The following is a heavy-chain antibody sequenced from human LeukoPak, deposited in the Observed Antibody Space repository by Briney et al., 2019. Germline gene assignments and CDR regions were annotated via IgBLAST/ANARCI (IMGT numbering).Heavy chain of an antibody. CDR2: IIPIFGTA. CDR3: ASHSVGYSSSWDYFDY. V-gene: IGHV1-69*13. D-gene: IGHD6-13*01. CDR1: GGTISSYA. Sequence: GASVKVSCKASGGTISSYAVSWVRQAPGQGLEWMGGIIPIFGTANYAQKFQGRVTITADESTSTAYMELSSLRSEDTAVYYCASHSVGYSSSWDYFDYWGQGTLVTVSS. J-gene: IGHJ4*02.